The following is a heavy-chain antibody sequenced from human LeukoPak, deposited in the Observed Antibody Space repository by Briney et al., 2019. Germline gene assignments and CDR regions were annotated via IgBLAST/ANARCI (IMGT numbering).Heavy chain of an antibody. CDR1: GYTFTSYY. Sequence: GASVKVSCKASGYTFTSYYMHWVRQAPGQGLEWMGWINPTSGGTNYAQKFQGRVTMTRDTSISTAYLELSRLRSDDTAVSYCARDPNHDCGDYTHFYPWGKGTLVTVSS. J-gene: IGHJ5*02. D-gene: IGHD4-17*01. CDR3: ARDPNHDCGDYTHFYP. CDR2: INPTSGGT. V-gene: IGHV1-2*02.